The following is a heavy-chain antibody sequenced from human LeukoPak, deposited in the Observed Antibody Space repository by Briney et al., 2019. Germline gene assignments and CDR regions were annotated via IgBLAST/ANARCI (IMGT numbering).Heavy chain of an antibody. Sequence: GESLKISCKGSGSSFTSYWIGWVRQLPGRGLEWMGIIYPDDSDTRYSPSFQGQVTISADKSINTAYLQWSSLKASDTAMYYCARHPSYTSGWPLDYWGQGTLVTVSS. J-gene: IGHJ4*02. D-gene: IGHD6-19*01. CDR1: GSSFTSYW. CDR3: ARHPSYTSGWPLDY. CDR2: IYPDDSDT. V-gene: IGHV5-51*01.